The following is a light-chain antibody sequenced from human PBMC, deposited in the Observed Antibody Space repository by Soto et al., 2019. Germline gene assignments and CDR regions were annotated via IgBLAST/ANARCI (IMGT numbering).Light chain of an antibody. CDR1: SSDVGGYNY. Sequence: QSVLTQPASVSGSPGQSITISCTGTSSDVGGYNYVSWYQQHPGKAPKLMIYEVSNRPSGVSNRFSGSKSDNTASLTISGLQAEDEAAYYCSSYTSSSTLVVFGGGTKLTVL. CDR3: SSYTSSSTLVV. V-gene: IGLV2-14*01. CDR2: EVS. J-gene: IGLJ2*01.